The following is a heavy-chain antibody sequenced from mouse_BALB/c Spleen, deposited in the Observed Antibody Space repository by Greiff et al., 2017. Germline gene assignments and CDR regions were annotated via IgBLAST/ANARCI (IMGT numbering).Heavy chain of an antibody. CDR2: IYPGDGDT. CDR1: GYAFSSYW. Sequence: VQRVESGAELVRPGSSVKISCKASGYAFSSYWMNWVKQRPGQGLEWIGQIYPGDGDTNYNGKFKGKATLTADKSSSTAYMQLSSLTSEDSAVYFCAREKDGYYPFAYWGQGTLVTVSA. D-gene: IGHD2-3*01. CDR3: AREKDGYYPFAY. J-gene: IGHJ3*01. V-gene: IGHV1-80*01.